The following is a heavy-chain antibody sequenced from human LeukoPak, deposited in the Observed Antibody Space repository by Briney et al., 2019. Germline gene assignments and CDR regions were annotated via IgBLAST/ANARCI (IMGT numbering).Heavy chain of an antibody. V-gene: IGHV1-2*02. CDR1: GYTFTAYG. J-gene: IGHJ4*02. CDR3: GISDYGDSVGN. Sequence: ASVKVSCKAAGYTFTAYGMHWGRQGPGQGLEWVGWINPNSGGTNYAQKFQGRVTMTRDPSISTAYMELSRLSSGDTAVYYCGISDYGDSVGNWGQGTLVTVSS. CDR2: INPNSGGT. D-gene: IGHD4-17*01.